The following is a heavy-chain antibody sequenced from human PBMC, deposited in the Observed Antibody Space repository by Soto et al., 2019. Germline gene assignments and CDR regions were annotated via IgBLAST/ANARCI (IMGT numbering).Heavy chain of an antibody. CDR1: GFTVDSYA. CDR3: ARGMDSTFVHFEY. D-gene: IGHD1-1*01. J-gene: IGHJ4*02. CDR2: ISYDGGNR. Sequence: QVHLVESGGGVVQPGRSLRLSCAASGFTVDSYALHCVRQAPGKGLECVAVISYDGGNRYFADSVRCRFTISRDNSTNTLYLPMNSMRAEETDVYYFARGMDSTFVHFEYWGQGSLVTVSS. V-gene: IGHV3-30-3*01.